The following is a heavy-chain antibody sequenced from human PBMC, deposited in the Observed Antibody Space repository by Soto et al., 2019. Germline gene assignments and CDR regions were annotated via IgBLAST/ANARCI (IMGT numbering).Heavy chain of an antibody. V-gene: IGHV3-49*03. D-gene: IGHD3-3*01. J-gene: IGHJ3*02. CDR1: GFTFVEYA. CDR3: TRDLNFWSGYYRSGYRLDAFDI. Sequence: GGSLRLSCTASGFTFVEYAMSWCRQAPGKGLEWVGFIRSKAYGGTTEYAASVKGRFTISRDDSKSIAYLQMNSLKTEDTAVYYCTRDLNFWSGYYRSGYRLDAFDIWGQGTMVTVSS. CDR2: IRSKAYGGTT.